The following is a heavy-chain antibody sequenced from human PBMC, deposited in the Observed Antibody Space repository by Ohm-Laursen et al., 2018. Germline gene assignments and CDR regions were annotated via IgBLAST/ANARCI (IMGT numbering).Heavy chain of an antibody. V-gene: IGHV3-23*01. CDR1: GFAFTTYA. J-gene: IGHJ4*02. CDR3: AKGAGYSSIWFDY. Sequence: SLRLSCTASGFAFTTYAMSWVRQAPGKGLEWVSAISGGGGTTYYADSVKGRFTISRDNSKNTLYLQMNSLRAEDTALYYCAKGAGYSSIWFDYWGQGTLVTVSS. D-gene: IGHD6-13*01. CDR2: ISGGGGTT.